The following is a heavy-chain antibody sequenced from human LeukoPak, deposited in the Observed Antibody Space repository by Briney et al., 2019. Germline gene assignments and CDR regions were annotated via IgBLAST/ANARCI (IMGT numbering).Heavy chain of an antibody. D-gene: IGHD6-13*01. Sequence: SETLSLTCTVSGGSISSYYWSWIRQPPGKGLEWIGYIYYSGTTNYNPSLKSRVTISADTSKNQFSLKLSPVTAADTAVYYCARGVYIAAAQYGYWGQGTLVTVSS. CDR2: IYYSGTT. CDR1: GGSISSYY. J-gene: IGHJ4*02. V-gene: IGHV4-59*01. CDR3: ARGVYIAAAQYGY.